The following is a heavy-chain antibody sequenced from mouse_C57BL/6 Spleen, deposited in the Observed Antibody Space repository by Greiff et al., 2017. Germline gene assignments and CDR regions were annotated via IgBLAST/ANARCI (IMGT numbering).Heavy chain of an antibody. Sequence: QVQLQQPGAELVRPGTSVKLSCKASGYTFTSYWMHWVKQRPGQGLEWIGVIDPSDSYTNYNQKFKGKATLTVDTSSSTAYMQLSSLTSEGSAVYYCARGEVTTVVAPFDYWGQGTTLTVSS. D-gene: IGHD1-1*01. J-gene: IGHJ2*01. CDR2: IDPSDSYT. CDR1: GYTFTSYW. V-gene: IGHV1-59*01. CDR3: ARGEVTTVVAPFDY.